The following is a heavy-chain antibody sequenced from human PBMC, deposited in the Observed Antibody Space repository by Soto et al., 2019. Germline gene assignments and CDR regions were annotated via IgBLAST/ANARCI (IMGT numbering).Heavy chain of an antibody. J-gene: IGHJ4*02. V-gene: IGHV3-23*01. D-gene: IGHD3-10*01. Sequence: EVQLLESGGGLVQPGGSLRLSCAASGFTFNNYAMTWVRQAPGKGLEWVSAISGGGDTTSYADSAKGRFTVSRDGSKNTRYLQISSLRAEDTALYYCAKGRGGSGSLSPRVDFWGQGTLVTVSS. CDR2: ISGGGDTT. CDR1: GFTFNNYA. CDR3: AKGRGGSGSLSPRVDF.